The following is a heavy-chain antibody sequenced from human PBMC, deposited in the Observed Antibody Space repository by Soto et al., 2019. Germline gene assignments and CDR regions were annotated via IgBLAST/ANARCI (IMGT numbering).Heavy chain of an antibody. CDR2: INAGSGNT. D-gene: IGHD3-3*02. Sequence: QAQLVQSGAEMKKPGASVKVSCKATGYTFSAYTMNWVRQAPGQSLEWMGWINAGSGNTKYSQNFQGRVSSTRDTSASTVYMELTCLTSEDTAVYYCARDTETLGPRANDALDIWGQGTMVTVSS. CDR1: GYTFSAYT. V-gene: IGHV1-3*01. CDR3: ARDTETLGPRANDALDI. J-gene: IGHJ3*02.